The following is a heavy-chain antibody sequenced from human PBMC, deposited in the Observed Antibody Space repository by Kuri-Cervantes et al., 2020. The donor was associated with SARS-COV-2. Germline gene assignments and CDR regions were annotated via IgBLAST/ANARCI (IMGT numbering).Heavy chain of an antibody. D-gene: IGHD3-3*01. Sequence: GSLRLSCTVSGGSISSYYWSWIRQPPGKGLEWIGYIYYSGSTNYNPSLKSRVTMSVDTSKNQFSLKLSSVTAADTAVYYCARRGTIFGVATFDYWGQGTLVTVSS. CDR2: IYYSGST. J-gene: IGHJ4*02. CDR1: GGSISSYY. V-gene: IGHV4-59*01. CDR3: ARRGTIFGVATFDY.